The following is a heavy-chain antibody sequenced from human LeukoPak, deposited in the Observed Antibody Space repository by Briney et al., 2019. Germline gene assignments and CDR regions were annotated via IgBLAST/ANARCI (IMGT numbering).Heavy chain of an antibody. Sequence: PSETLSLTCAVYGGSFSGYYWSWIRQPPGKGLEWIGEINHSGSTNYNPSLKSRVTISVDTSKNQFSLKLSSVTAADTAVYYCARTPYIVVVPAARWFDPWGQGTLVTVPS. V-gene: IGHV4-34*01. J-gene: IGHJ5*02. CDR2: INHSGST. CDR1: GGSFSGYY. D-gene: IGHD2-2*01. CDR3: ARTPYIVVVPAARWFDP.